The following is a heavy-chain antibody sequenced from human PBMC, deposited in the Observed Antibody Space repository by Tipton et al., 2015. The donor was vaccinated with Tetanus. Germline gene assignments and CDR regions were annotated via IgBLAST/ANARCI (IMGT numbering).Heavy chain of an antibody. CDR3: ARDQARGARGWNYFDY. V-gene: IGHV4-31*03. CDR1: GVSIADNSNY. D-gene: IGHD1-26*01. Sequence: TLSLTCTVSGVSIADNSNYWGWIRQHPGKDLEWIGDIYYSGSTYYNPSLKSRVTISVDTSKNQFSLKLNSVTAADTAVYYCARDQARGARGWNYFDYWGQGTLVTVSS. CDR2: IYYSGST. J-gene: IGHJ4*02.